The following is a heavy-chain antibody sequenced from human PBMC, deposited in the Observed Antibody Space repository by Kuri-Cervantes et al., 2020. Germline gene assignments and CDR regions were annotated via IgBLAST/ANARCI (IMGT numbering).Heavy chain of an antibody. CDR3: ARAWLTRRAAFDI. CDR1: GYTFTSYD. J-gene: IGHJ3*02. V-gene: IGHV1-8*01. CDR2: MNPNSGNT. Sequence: ASVKVSCKASGYTFTSYDINWVRQATGQGLEWMGWMNPNSGNTGYAQKFQGRVTMTRNTSISTAYMELSSLRSEDTAVYYCARAWLTRRAAFDIWGQGTMVTVSS. D-gene: IGHD5-18*01.